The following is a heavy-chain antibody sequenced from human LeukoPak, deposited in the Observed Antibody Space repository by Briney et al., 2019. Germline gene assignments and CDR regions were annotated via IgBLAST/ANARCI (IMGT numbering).Heavy chain of an antibody. CDR1: GFTFSRYE. CDR2: ISGSGTTI. J-gene: IGHJ3*02. Sequence: PGGSLRLSCAASGFTFSRYEMNWVRQAPGKGLEWVSYISGSGTTIYYADSVKGRFTISRDNSKNTLYLQMNSLRAEDTAVYYCARGGSYLSAFDIWGQGTMVTVSS. V-gene: IGHV3-48*03. CDR3: ARGGSYLSAFDI. D-gene: IGHD1-26*01.